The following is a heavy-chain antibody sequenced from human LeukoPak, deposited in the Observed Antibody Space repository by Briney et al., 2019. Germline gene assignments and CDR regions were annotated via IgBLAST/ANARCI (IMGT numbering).Heavy chain of an antibody. D-gene: IGHD3-22*01. J-gene: IGHJ6*02. Sequence: ASVKVSCKASGGTFSSYAIGWVRQAPGQGLEWMGRIIPILGIANYAQKFQGRVTITADKSTSTAYMELSSLRSEDTAVYYCARDDYYDSSGYNPTYYYYGMDVWGQGTTVTVSS. V-gene: IGHV1-69*04. CDR3: ARDDYYDSSGYNPTYYYYGMDV. CDR1: GGTFSSYA. CDR2: IIPILGIA.